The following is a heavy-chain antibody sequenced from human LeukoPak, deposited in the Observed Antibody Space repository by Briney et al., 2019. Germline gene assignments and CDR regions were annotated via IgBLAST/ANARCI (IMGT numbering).Heavy chain of an antibody. CDR3: ASPSATTYYYDSSGYFDDAFDI. CDR2: IKQDGREK. V-gene: IGHV3-7*01. J-gene: IGHJ3*02. CDR1: GFTFSSYW. D-gene: IGHD3-22*01. Sequence: GGSLRLSCAASGFTFSSYWMSWVRQAPGKGLEWGANIKQDGREKYYADSVKGRFTISRDNAKNSLYLQMNSLRAEDTAVYYCASPSATTYYYDSSGYFDDAFDIWGQGTMVTVSS.